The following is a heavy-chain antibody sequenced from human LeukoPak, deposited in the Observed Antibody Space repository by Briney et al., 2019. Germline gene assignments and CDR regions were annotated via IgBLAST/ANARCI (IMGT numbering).Heavy chain of an antibody. V-gene: IGHV3-23*01. D-gene: IGHD3-10*01. CDR1: GFTFSNYD. J-gene: IGHJ4*02. CDR2: VSGGGATGST. CDR3: AKRGIMIQGVIIIGFHKEAYYFDC. Sequence: PGGSLRLSCAASGFTFSNYDMNWVRQAPGKGLEWVSAVSGGGATGSTSYADSVKGRFTISRDNSKNTLYLQMNSLRAEDTAVYYCAKRGIMIQGVIIIGFHKEAYYFDCWGQGTLVTVSS.